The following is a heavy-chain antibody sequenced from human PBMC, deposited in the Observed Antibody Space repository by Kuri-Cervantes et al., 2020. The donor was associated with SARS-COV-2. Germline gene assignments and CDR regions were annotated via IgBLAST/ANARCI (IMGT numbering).Heavy chain of an antibody. V-gene: IGHV3-23*01. CDR1: GFTFSSYA. D-gene: IGHD3-10*01. Sequence: GGSLRLSCAASGFTFSSYAMSWVRQAPGKGLEWVSAISGSGGSTYYADSVKGRFTISRDNSKNTLYLQTNSLRAEDTAVYYCAKDPGFRELLYYFDYWGQGTLVTVSS. CDR2: ISGSGGST. CDR3: AKDPGFRELLYYFDY. J-gene: IGHJ4*02.